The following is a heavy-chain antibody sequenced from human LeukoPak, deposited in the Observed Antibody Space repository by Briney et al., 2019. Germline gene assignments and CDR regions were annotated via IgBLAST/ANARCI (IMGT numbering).Heavy chain of an antibody. V-gene: IGHV1-3*01. J-gene: IGHJ3*02. CDR1: GHTFSGYA. CDR3: AREGYDSNGYPFFDI. CDR2: INAGDGDT. D-gene: IGHD3-22*01. Sequence: ASVKVSCKASGHTFSGYAMHWVRQAPGQRLEWMGWINAGDGDTSYSRKFQGRLTVTRDTSASTAYMELSSLNSEDTAVYYCAREGYDSNGYPFFDIWGQGTMVTASS.